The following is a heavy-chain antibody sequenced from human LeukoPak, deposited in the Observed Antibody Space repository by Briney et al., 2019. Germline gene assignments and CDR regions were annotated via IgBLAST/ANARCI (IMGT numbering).Heavy chain of an antibody. CDR1: GGTFSSYA. J-gene: IGHJ5*02. CDR2: IIPIFGTA. D-gene: IGHD2-15*01. V-gene: IGHV1-69*13. Sequence: GASVKVSCKASGGTFSSYAISWVRQAPGQGLEWMGGIIPIFGTANYAQKFQGRVTITADESTSTAYMELSSLRSEDTAVYYCARSFYCSGGSCYSGWFDPWGQGTLVTVSS. CDR3: ARSFYCSGGSCYSGWFDP.